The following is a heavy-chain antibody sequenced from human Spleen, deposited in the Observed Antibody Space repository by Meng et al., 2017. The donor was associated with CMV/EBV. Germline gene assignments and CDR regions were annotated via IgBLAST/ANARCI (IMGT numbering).Heavy chain of an antibody. J-gene: IGHJ6*02. CDR3: ARGWANYYTMDV. Sequence: SETLSLTCTVSGGSISSGDYYWSWIRQPPGKGLEWIGYIYYSGSTYYNPSLKSRVTISVDTSKNQFSLTLSSVTAADTAVYYCARGWANYYTMDVWGQGTTVTVSS. D-gene: IGHD6-13*01. CDR2: IYYSGST. V-gene: IGHV4-30-4*08. CDR1: GGSISSGDYY.